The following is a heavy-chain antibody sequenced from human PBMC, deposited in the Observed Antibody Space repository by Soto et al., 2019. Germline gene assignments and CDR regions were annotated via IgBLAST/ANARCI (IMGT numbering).Heavy chain of an antibody. V-gene: IGHV3-33*01. CDR1: GFTYSSFG. Sequence: GGSLRLSCAVSGFTYSSFGMHWVRQAPGKGLEWVAVIWYDGSNKYYADSVKGRFIISRDDSKNTLSLQMNSLRAEDTAVYYCARDSAWLFDSWGQGTLVTVSS. CDR3: ARDSAWLFDS. D-gene: IGHD5-12*01. J-gene: IGHJ4*02. CDR2: IWYDGSNK.